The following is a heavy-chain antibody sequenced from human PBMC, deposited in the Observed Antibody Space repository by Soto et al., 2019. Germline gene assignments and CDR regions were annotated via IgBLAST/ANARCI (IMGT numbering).Heavy chain of an antibody. D-gene: IGHD4-17*01. CDR3: ATGPQAYGDYVAY. V-gene: IGHV3-23*01. Sequence: EVQLLESGGGLVQPGGSLRLSCAASGFTFSSYAMSWVRQAPGKGLEWVSAISGSGGSTYYADSVKGRFTISRDKSKNTLYLQMNSLRAADTAVYYRATGPQAYGDYVAYWGQGTLVTVSS. J-gene: IGHJ4*02. CDR1: GFTFSSYA. CDR2: ISGSGGST.